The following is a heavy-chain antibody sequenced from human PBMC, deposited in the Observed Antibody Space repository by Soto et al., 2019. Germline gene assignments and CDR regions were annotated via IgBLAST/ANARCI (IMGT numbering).Heavy chain of an antibody. Sequence: SETLSLTCTVSGGSISSYYWSWIRQPPGKGLEWIGYIYYSGSTNYNPSLKSRVTISVDTSKNQFSLKLSSVTAADTAVYYCDRDNEVAVINNSYYYGMDVWGQGTTVTVSS. CDR3: DRDNEVAVINNSYYYGMDV. J-gene: IGHJ6*02. CDR1: GGSISSYY. CDR2: IYYSGST. V-gene: IGHV4-59*01. D-gene: IGHD3-22*01.